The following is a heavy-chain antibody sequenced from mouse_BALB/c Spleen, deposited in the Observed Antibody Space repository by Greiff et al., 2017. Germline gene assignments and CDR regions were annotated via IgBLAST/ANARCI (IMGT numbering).Heavy chain of an antibody. Sequence: EVMLVESGGDLVKPGGSLKLSCAASGFTFSSYGMSWVRQTPDKRLEWVATISSGGSYTYYPDSVKGRFTISRDNAKNTLYLQMSSLKSEDTAMYYCARLRYGAYYYAMDYWGQGTSVTVSS. CDR2: ISSGGSYT. D-gene: IGHD2-14*01. J-gene: IGHJ4*01. CDR3: ARLRYGAYYYAMDY. CDR1: GFTFSSYG. V-gene: IGHV5-6*01.